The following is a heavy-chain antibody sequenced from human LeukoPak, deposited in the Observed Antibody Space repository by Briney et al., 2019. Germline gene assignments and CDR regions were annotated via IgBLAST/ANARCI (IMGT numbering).Heavy chain of an antibody. CDR2: ISSSSSYT. D-gene: IGHD4-17*01. V-gene: IGHV3-21*05. CDR1: GFTFSSYW. J-gene: IGHJ4*02. Sequence: GGSLRLSCAASGFTFSSYWMSWVRQAPGKGLEWVSFISSSSSYTNYADSVKGRFTISRDNAKNSLYLQMNSLRAEDTAVYYCARVLDYGDEVWLGYFDYWGQGTLVTVSS. CDR3: ARVLDYGDEVWLGYFDY.